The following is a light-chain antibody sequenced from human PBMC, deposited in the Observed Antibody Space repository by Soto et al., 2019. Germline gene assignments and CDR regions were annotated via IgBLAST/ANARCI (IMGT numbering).Light chain of an antibody. V-gene: IGLV1-40*01. CDR1: SSNIGAGYD. CDR2: GNI. Sequence: QSVLTQPPSASGAPGQRVTISCTGSSSNIGAGYDVHWYQQLPGTAPKLLIYGNINRPSGVPDRFSGSKSGTSASLAITGLQAEDEADYYCQSYDSSLSGSVFGGGTQLTVL. J-gene: IGLJ2*01. CDR3: QSYDSSLSGSV.